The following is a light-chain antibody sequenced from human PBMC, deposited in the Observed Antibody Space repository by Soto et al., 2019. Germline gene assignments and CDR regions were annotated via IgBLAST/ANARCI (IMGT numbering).Light chain of an antibody. CDR2: SAS. Sequence: DIQMTQSPSTLSASIGDRATLTCRASQSISDRLAWYRQKPGKAPNLLIYSASTVESGVSSRFSGSGSGTDFTLTISRLQPDGYATYYCQQTDSSPWTFGQGTKVEVK. J-gene: IGKJ1*01. CDR1: QSISDR. CDR3: QQTDSSPWT. V-gene: IGKV1-5*01.